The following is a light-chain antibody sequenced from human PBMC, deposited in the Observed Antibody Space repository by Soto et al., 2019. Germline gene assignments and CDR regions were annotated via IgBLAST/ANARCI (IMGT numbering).Light chain of an antibody. CDR1: SSDVGGYNY. CDR3: SSYAGSTNWV. J-gene: IGLJ3*02. Sequence: QSALTQPPSASGSLGQSVTISCTGTSSDVGGYNYVSWYQQHPGKAPKVMIYGVNKRPSGVPDRFSGSKSGNTASLTVSGLQAEDEADYYCSSYAGSTNWVFGGGTQLTVL. CDR2: GVN. V-gene: IGLV2-8*01.